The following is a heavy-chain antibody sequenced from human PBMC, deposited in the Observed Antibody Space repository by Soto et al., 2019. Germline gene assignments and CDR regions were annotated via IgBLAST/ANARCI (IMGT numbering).Heavy chain of an antibody. CDR1: GGSISSGGYY. CDR2: IYYSGST. D-gene: IGHD4-17*01. CDR3: ARSTEATVTASDL. V-gene: IGHV4-31*01. J-gene: IGHJ5*02. Sequence: QVQLQESGPGLVKPSQTLSLTCTVSGGSISSGGYYWSWIRQRPGKGLEWIGYIYYSGSTYYNPFTKSLVILADDSSKKHSFLMMSVVAAAATAYYYCARSTEATVTASDLWGLGTLVTVSS.